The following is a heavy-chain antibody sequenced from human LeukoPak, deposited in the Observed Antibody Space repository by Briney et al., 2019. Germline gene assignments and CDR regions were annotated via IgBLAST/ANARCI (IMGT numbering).Heavy chain of an antibody. CDR1: GFTFDDYG. Sequence: GGSLRLSCAASGFTFDDYGMSWVRQAPWKGLEWVSGINWNVGSTGYADSVKGRFTISRDNAKNSLYLQMNSLRAEDTALYYCARAGGDYGDGYAYFDYWGQGTLVTVSS. CDR3: ARAGGDYGDGYAYFDY. D-gene: IGHD4-17*01. CDR2: INWNVGST. J-gene: IGHJ4*02. V-gene: IGHV3-20*04.